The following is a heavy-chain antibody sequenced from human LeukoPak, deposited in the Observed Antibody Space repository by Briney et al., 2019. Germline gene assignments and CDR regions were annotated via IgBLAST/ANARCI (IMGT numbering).Heavy chain of an antibody. V-gene: IGHV3-21*04. J-gene: IGHJ4*02. CDR2: ISSGSSYI. Sequence: PGGSLRLSCAASGFTFSSYSMNWVRQAPGKGLEWVSSISSGSSYIYYADSLKGRFTISRDNAKNSLYLQMNSLRADDTAVYYCAKGPIVVMTDWGQGTLVTVSS. CDR1: GFTFSSYS. CDR3: AKGPIVVMTD. D-gene: IGHD3-22*01.